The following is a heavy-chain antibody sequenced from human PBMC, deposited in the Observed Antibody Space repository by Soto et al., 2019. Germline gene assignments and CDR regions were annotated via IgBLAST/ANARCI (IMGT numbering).Heavy chain of an antibody. CDR2: IYPSDSDT. Sequence: PGESLKISCKTSGFSFTTYWIGWVRQIPGKGLELMGIIYPSDSDTRYRPSFQGQVTISADKSISSAYLQWSSLRASDTAMYYCARGGVSTRTFDYWGQGAPVTVSS. CDR3: ARGGVSTRTFDY. D-gene: IGHD3-3*01. CDR1: GFSFTTYW. V-gene: IGHV5-51*01. J-gene: IGHJ4*02.